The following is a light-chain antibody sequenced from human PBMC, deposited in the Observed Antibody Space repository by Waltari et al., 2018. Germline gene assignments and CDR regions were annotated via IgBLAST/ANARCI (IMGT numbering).Light chain of an antibody. Sequence: QLVLTQSPSASASLGASVKLTCTLSSGHSSNVIAWLQQQPEKGPRYLMKVNSDGSHSKGDEIPDRFSGSSSGAERYLTISSLQSDDEADYYCQTGGHGTWVFGGGTKLTVL. CDR3: QTGGHGTWV. CDR2: VNSDGSH. CDR1: SGHSSNV. V-gene: IGLV4-69*01. J-gene: IGLJ3*02.